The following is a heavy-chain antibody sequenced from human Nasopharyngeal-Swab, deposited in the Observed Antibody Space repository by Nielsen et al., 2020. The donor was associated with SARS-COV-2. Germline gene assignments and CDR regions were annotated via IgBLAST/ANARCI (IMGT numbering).Heavy chain of an antibody. V-gene: IGHV5-51*01. CDR2: IYPGDSET. Sequence: GESLKISCQGSGYRFTSYWIGWVRQMPGKGLEWMGIIYPGDSETRYSPSSQGQVTISADKSISTAYLQWSSLKASDTAVYYCARPLWSYADHFDYWGQGTLVTVSS. D-gene: IGHD1-26*01. CDR1: GYRFTSYW. CDR3: ARPLWSYADHFDY. J-gene: IGHJ4*02.